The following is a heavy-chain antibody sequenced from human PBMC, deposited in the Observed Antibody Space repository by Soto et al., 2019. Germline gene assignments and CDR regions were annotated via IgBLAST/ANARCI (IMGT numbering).Heavy chain of an antibody. CDR2: ISYDGSNK. CDR1: GFTFSSYA. D-gene: IGHD3-9*01. Sequence: LRLSCAASGFTFSSYAMHWVRQAPGKGLEWVAVISYDGSNKYYADSVKGRFTISRDNSKNTLYLQMSSLRAEDTAVYYCARELDILTGYYRLGYWGQGTLVTVSS. J-gene: IGHJ4*02. CDR3: ARELDILTGYYRLGY. V-gene: IGHV3-30-3*01.